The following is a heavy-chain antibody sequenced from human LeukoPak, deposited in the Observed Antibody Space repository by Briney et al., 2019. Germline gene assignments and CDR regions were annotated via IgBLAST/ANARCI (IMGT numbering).Heavy chain of an antibody. CDR1: GGSISSGDYY. CDR3: ARAGLGVIKEFGY. D-gene: IGHD3-10*01. V-gene: IGHV4-30-4*01. Sequence: SETLSLTCTVSGGSISSGDYYWSWIRQPPGKGLEWIGYIYYSGSTYYNPSLKSRVTISVDTSKNQFSLKLSSVTAADTAVYYCARAGLGVIKEFGYWGQGTLVTVSS. CDR2: IYYSGST. J-gene: IGHJ4*02.